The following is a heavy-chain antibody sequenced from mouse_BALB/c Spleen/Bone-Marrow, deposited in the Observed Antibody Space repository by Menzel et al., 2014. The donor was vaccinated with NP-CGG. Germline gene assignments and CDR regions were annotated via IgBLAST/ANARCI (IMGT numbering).Heavy chain of an antibody. CDR3: ARWEYYAMDY. V-gene: IGHV14-1*02. CDR2: IDPENGNT. J-gene: IGHJ4*01. Sequence: EVQLVESGAELVRPGALVKLFCKASGFNIKDYYMHWAKQRPEQGLERIGWIDPENGNTKYDPKFQGKATITADTSSNTAYLQLSSLTSEDTAVYYCARWEYYAMDYWGQGTSVTVSS. D-gene: IGHD4-1*01. CDR1: GFNIKDYY.